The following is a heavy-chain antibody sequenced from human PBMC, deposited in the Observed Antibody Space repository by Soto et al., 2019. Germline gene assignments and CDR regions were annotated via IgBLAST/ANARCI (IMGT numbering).Heavy chain of an antibody. D-gene: IGHD1-7*01. CDR2: IIPIFGTA. Sequence: QVQLVQSGAEVKKPGSSVKVSCKASGGTFSSYAISWVRQAPGQGLEWMGGIIPIFGTANYAQKFQGRVTITADESTSTAYMELRSLRSEDTAVYYCARDPDFDWNFRPYYFDYWGQGTLVTVSS. CDR1: GGTFSSYA. J-gene: IGHJ4*02. CDR3: ARDPDFDWNFRPYYFDY. V-gene: IGHV1-69*01.